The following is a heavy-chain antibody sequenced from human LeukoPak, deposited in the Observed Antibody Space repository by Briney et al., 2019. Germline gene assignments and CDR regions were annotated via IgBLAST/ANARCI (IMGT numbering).Heavy chain of an antibody. CDR2: IYTSGST. V-gene: IGHV4-4*07. Sequence: PSETLSLTCTVSGGSISSYHWSWIRQPAGKGLEWIGRIYTSGSTNYNPSLKSRVTMSVDTSKNQFSLKLSSVTAADTAVYYCARDSSQGYSYGYPRKFDYWGQGTLVTVSS. D-gene: IGHD5-18*01. CDR1: GGSISSYH. CDR3: ARDSSQGYSYGYPRKFDY. J-gene: IGHJ4*02.